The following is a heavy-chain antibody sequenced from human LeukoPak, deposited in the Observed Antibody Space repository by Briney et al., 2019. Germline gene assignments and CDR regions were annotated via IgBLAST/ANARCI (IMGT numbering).Heavy chain of an antibody. Sequence: GGSLRLSSAASGFTFSSYEMNWVRQAPAKGLEWATKNTSNGSAIYYADSVKGRFHISRDNDKSTLYLQMNSQRVEDTAVYYCARGVSLGYWGQGTLVTVSS. CDR2: NTSNGSAI. CDR1: GFTFSSYE. J-gene: IGHJ4*02. CDR3: ARGVSLGY. V-gene: IGHV3-48*03.